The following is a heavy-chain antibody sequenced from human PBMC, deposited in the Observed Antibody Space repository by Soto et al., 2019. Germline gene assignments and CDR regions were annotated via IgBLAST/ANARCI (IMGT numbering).Heavy chain of an antibody. D-gene: IGHD2-2*01. CDR2: INPNSGGT. CDR3: ARDSIDIVVVPADY. V-gene: IGHV1-2*04. J-gene: IGHJ4*02. Sequence: ASVKVSCKASGYTFTGYYMHWVRQAPGQGLEWMGWINPNSGGTNYAQKLQGWVTMTTDTSTSTAYMELRSLRSDDTAVYYCARDSIDIVVVPADYWGQGTLVTVSS. CDR1: GYTFTGYY.